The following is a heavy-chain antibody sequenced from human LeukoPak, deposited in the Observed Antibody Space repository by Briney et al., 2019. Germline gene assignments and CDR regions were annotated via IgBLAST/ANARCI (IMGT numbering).Heavy chain of an antibody. J-gene: IGHJ5*02. CDR3: ARKGSGLDFWRGYPTPRNCFDP. D-gene: IGHD3-3*01. V-gene: IGHV1-69*13. CDR1: GGTFSSYA. Sequence: ASVKVSCKASGGTFSSYAISWVRQAPGQGLEWMGGIIPIFGTANYAQKFQGRVTITADESTSTAYMELSSLRSEDTAVYYCARKGSGLDFWRGYPTPRNCFDPGAREPWSPSPQ. CDR2: IIPIFGTA.